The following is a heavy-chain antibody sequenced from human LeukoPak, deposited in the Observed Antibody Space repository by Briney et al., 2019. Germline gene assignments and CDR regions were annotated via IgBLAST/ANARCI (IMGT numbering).Heavy chain of an antibody. Sequence: GGSLRLSCAASGFTFSSYSMNWVRQAPGKGLEWVSSISSSSSYIYYADPVKGRFTISRDNAKNSLYLQMNSLRAEDTAVYCCARGGLAGYSSGWYGSPGLIDYWGQGTLVTVSS. D-gene: IGHD6-19*01. CDR2: ISSSSSYI. J-gene: IGHJ4*02. CDR1: GFTFSSYS. V-gene: IGHV3-21*01. CDR3: ARGGLAGYSSGWYGSPGLIDY.